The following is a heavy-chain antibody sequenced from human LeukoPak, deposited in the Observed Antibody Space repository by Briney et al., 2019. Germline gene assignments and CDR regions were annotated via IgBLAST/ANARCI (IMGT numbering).Heavy chain of an antibody. V-gene: IGHV1-69*05. CDR1: GGTFSSYA. D-gene: IGHD2-2*02. J-gene: IGHJ5*02. CDR2: IIPIFGTA. Sequence: GASVKVSCKASGGTFSSYAISWVRQAPGQGLEWMGGIIPIFGTANYAQKFQGRVTITTDESTSTAYMELSSLRSEDTAVYYCARDNPYCSSTGCYTDGPYNWFDPWGQGTLVTVSS. CDR3: ARDNPYCSSTGCYTDGPYNWFDP.